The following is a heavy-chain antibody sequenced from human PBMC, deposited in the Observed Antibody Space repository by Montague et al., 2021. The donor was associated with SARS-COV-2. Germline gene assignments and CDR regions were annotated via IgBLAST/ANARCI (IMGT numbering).Heavy chain of an antibody. CDR2: INHSANT. Sequence: SETLSLTCAVYGGSLSGYYWSWIRQPPEKGLEWIGEINHSANTKXXPSLKSPVTISIDTSKNQFSLKMTSVTAADTATYYCASGIYPSGSYYNRYYYGLNIRGPGTTVIVSS. D-gene: IGHD3-10*01. V-gene: IGHV4-34*01. CDR3: ASGIYPSGSYYNRYYYGLNI. J-gene: IGHJ6*02. CDR1: GGSLSGYY.